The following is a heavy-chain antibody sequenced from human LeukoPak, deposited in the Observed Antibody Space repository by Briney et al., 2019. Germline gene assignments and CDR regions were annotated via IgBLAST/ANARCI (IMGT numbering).Heavy chain of an antibody. V-gene: IGHV4-61*02. CDR3: ARAEGVRGAFDI. Sequence: SETLSLTCAVYGGSFSSGSYYWSWIRQPAGKGLEWIGRIYTSGSTNYNPSLKSRVTISVDTSKNQFSLKLSSVTAADTAVYYCARAEGVRGAFDIWGQGTMVTVSS. CDR2: IYTSGST. J-gene: IGHJ3*02. D-gene: IGHD1-14*01. CDR1: GGSFSSGSYY.